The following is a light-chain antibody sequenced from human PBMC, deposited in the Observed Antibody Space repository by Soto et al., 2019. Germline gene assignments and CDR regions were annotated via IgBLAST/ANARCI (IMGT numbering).Light chain of an antibody. CDR3: QQLQRTPFT. CDR2: AAS. Sequence: DIQMTQSPSSLSASVEDRVIITCRASQSISNHLNWYQQKPGKAPKLLIFAASSLQSGVPSRFSGSRSGPDFTLTISSLQPEDFATYYCQQLQRTPFTFGPGTTVDV. CDR1: QSISNH. V-gene: IGKV1-39*01. J-gene: IGKJ3*01.